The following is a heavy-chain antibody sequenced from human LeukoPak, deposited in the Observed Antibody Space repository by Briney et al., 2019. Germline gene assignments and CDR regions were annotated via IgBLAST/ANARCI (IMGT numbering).Heavy chain of an antibody. J-gene: IGHJ4*02. CDR3: AKDRETTSSGTFGN. Sequence: GGSLRLSCAASGFSFSFYGMHCVRQAPGKGLEWVAVISEDGTKKNYAESVKGRFTISRGNSNNTLYLQMNSLRAEDTAVYYCAKDRETTSSGTFGNWGQGTLVTVSS. CDR2: ISEDGTKK. CDR1: GFSFSFYG. V-gene: IGHV3-30*18. D-gene: IGHD6-13*01.